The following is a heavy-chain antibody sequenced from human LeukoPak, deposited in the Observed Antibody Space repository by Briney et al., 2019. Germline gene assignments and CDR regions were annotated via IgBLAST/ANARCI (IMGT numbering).Heavy chain of an antibody. CDR1: GYSFTSYW. Sequence: GESLKISCKGSGYSFTSYWIGWVRQMPGKGLEWVGLIYISDSETRYSSSLQGQVTISADKSTSTAYLQWNRLKASDTGVYYCATKLGSDYGANSDDYYYYYMDVWGKGTPIIVSS. CDR2: IYISDSET. D-gene: IGHD4-23*01. J-gene: IGHJ6*03. CDR3: ATKLGSDYGANSDDYYYYYMDV. V-gene: IGHV5-51*01.